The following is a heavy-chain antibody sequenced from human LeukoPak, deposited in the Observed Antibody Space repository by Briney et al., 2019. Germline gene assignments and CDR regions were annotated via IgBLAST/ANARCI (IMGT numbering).Heavy chain of an antibody. CDR1: GFTFSSYE. J-gene: IGHJ4*02. Sequence: GGSLRLSCAASGFTFSSYEMNWVRQAPGKGLEWVSYICSSGSTIYYADSVKGRFTISRDNAKNSLYLQMNSLRAEATAVYYCARDPYYGDYVVWGQGTLVTVSS. CDR2: ICSSGSTI. CDR3: ARDPYYGDYVV. V-gene: IGHV3-48*03. D-gene: IGHD4-17*01.